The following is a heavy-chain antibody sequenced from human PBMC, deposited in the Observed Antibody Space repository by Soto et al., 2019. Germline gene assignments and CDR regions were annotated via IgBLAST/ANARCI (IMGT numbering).Heavy chain of an antibody. CDR1: GFTFISYA. V-gene: IGHV3-23*01. J-gene: IGHJ2*01. CDR2: ISGSGGST. D-gene: IGHD1-20*01. CDR3: AKFPNWNWYFDL. Sequence: WGSLRLSCAASGFTFISYAISFFRHSAVKWREWVSAISGSGGSTYYADSVKGRFTISRDNSKNTLYLQMNSLRAEDTAVYYCAKFPNWNWYFDLWGRGTLVTVSS.